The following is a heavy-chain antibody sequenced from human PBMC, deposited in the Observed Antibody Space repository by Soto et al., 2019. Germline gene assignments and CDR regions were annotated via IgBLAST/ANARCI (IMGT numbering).Heavy chain of an antibody. CDR3: ARGGTVTTRIDYYYYYYMDV. Sequence: QVQLVQSGAEVKKPGASVKVSCKASGYTFTSYDINWVRQATGQGLEWMGWMNHNSGNTGYAQKFQGRVTMTRNTSISTAYMELSSLRSEDTAVYYCARGGTVTTRIDYYYYYYMDVWGKGTTVTVSS. J-gene: IGHJ6*03. D-gene: IGHD4-4*01. CDR1: GYTFTSYD. V-gene: IGHV1-8*01. CDR2: MNHNSGNT.